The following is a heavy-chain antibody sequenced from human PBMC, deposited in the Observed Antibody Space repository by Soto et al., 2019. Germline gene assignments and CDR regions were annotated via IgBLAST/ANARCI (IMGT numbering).Heavy chain of an antibody. J-gene: IGHJ6*02. D-gene: IGHD3-22*01. Sequence: QVHLLLQSGAEVKKPGSSVKVSCKASGGTPSNSAISWVRQAPGQGLEWMGGIIPVFGLVKYAQNFQGRVTITADESTNTSYMELRSLRPEDTAVYYCAGGRIVVVGSRASYGMDVWGQGTTVTVSS. CDR2: IIPVFGLV. V-gene: IGHV1-69*01. CDR3: AGGRIVVVGSRASYGMDV. CDR1: GGTPSNSA.